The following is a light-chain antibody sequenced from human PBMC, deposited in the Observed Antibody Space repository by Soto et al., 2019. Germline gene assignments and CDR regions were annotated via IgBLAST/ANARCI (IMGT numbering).Light chain of an antibody. CDR1: SGHTSNA. Sequence: QLVLTQSPSASASLGALVKLTCTLSSGHTSNAIAWHQQQPEKGPRYLMKVNSDGSHRKGDGIPDRFSGSSSGAERYLTISSLQSEDEADYYCQTWGTGIHVVFGGGTKLTVL. V-gene: IGLV4-69*01. J-gene: IGLJ2*01. CDR2: VNSDGSH. CDR3: QTWGTGIHVV.